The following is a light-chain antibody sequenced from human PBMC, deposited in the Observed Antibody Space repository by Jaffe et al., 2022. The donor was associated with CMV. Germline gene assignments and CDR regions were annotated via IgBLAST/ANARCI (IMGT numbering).Light chain of an antibody. V-gene: IGKV3-15*01. CDR3: QQYDNRPPLT. J-gene: IGKJ4*01. Sequence: EIVMTQSPATLSVSPGERVTLSCRASQNISNKLAWYQQKLGQAPRLLIWGASTRVTGIAARFSGSGSGTEFTLTISSLQSEDFAVYYCQQYDNRPPLTFGGGTKVEIK. CDR2: GAS. CDR1: QNISNK.